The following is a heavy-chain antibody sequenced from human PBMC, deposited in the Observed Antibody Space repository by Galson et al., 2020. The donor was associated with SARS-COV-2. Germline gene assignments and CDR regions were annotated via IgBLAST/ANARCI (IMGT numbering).Heavy chain of an antibody. CDR2: IDWDDDK. CDR1: GFSLSTSGMC. Sequence: SGPTLVKPTQTLTLTCTFSGFSLSTSGMCVSWIRQPPGKALEWLALIDWDDDKYYSTSLKTRLTISKDTSKNQVVLTMTNMDPVDTATYYCAWIQNLWAEGAFDIWGQGTMVTVSS. J-gene: IGHJ3*02. CDR3: AWIQNLWAEGAFDI. D-gene: IGHD3-10*01. V-gene: IGHV2-70*01.